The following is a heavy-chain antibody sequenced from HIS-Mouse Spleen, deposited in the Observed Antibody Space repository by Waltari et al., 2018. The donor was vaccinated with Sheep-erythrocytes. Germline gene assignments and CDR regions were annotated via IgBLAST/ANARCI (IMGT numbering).Heavy chain of an antibody. J-gene: IGHJ4*02. CDR3: AKREGYSNYYFDY. CDR1: GFTFSSYW. V-gene: IGHV3-74*01. Sequence: EVQLVESGGGLVQPGGSLRLSCAASGFTFSSYWMHWVRQAPGKGLVWVSRINRDGSSTSYADSVKGRFTISRDNAKNTLYLQMNSLRAEDTAVYYCAKREGYSNYYFDYWGQGTLVTVSS. CDR2: INRDGSST. D-gene: IGHD4-4*01.